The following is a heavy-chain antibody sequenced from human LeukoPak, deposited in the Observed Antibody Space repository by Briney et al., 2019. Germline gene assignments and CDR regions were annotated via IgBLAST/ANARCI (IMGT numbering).Heavy chain of an antibody. CDR2: IYSDSGDT. J-gene: IGHJ4*02. Sequence: ASVKVSCKASGYTFTGFYIHWVRQAPGQGLEWMGWIYSDSGDTNYAQKFQGCVTMTRDTSISTAYMELSRLTSDDTAVYYCARGDYFDYWGQGTLVTVSS. V-gene: IGHV1-2*04. CDR3: ARGDYFDY. CDR1: GYTFTGFY.